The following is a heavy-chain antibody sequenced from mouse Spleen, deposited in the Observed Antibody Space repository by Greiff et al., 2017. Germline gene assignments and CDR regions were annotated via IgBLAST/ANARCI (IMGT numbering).Heavy chain of an antibody. J-gene: IGHJ2*01. V-gene: IGHV2-5*01. CDR1: GFSLTSYG. CDR3: ASNYYGSSYVDY. D-gene: IGHD1-1*01. Sequence: VKLMESGPGLVQPSQSLSITCTVSGFSLTSYGVHWVRQSPGKGLEWLGVIWRGGSTDYNAAFMSRLSITKDNSKSQVFFKMNSLQADDTAIYYCASNYYGSSYVDYWGQGTTLTVSS. CDR2: IWRGGST.